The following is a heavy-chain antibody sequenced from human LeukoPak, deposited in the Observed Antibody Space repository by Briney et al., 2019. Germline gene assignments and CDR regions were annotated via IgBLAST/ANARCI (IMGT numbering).Heavy chain of an antibody. CDR3: ARRKGLDY. CDR2: VKDDGSEK. D-gene: IGHD2-15*01. V-gene: IGHV3-7*01. Sequence: GGSLRLSCAASGFTCRDCWMTWVRQAPGKGLEWVASVKDDGSEKYYVDSVKGRFTISRDNAKNSVYLQMNGLRVEDTAVYFCARRKGLDYWGQGILVTVSS. J-gene: IGHJ4*02. CDR1: GFTCRDCW.